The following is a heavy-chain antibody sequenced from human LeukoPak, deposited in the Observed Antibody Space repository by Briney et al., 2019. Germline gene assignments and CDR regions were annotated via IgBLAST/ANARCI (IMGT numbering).Heavy chain of an antibody. J-gene: IGHJ4*02. D-gene: IGHD3-16*01. CDR2: ISAYNGNT. CDR3: ARMVRWMGGNYFDY. Sequence: ASVKVSCEASGYTFNSYGISWVRQDPGQGLEWIGWISAYNGNTNYAQKLQGRVTMTTDTSTSTAYMELRSLRSDDTAVYYCARMVRWMGGNYFDYWGQGTLVTISS. V-gene: IGHV1-18*01. CDR1: GYTFNSYG.